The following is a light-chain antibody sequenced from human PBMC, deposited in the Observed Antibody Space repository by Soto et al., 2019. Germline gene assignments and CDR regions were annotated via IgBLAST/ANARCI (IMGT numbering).Light chain of an antibody. CDR2: TTS. V-gene: IGKV1-6*01. Sequence: AIRLTQSPSSLSASVGDRVNITCRASQGIRHDLGWYQQKPGQAPKLLIYTTSTLQSGVPSRFSGSGSGTDFTLTISGLQPEDFATYYCQHYNSYPFTFGPGTKVDLK. J-gene: IGKJ3*01. CDR3: QHYNSYPFT. CDR1: QGIRHD.